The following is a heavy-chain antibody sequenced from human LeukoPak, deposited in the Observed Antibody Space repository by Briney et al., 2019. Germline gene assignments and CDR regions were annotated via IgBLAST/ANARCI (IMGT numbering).Heavy chain of an antibody. Sequence: PSETLSLTCAVSGGSLTGYFWTWIRQAPGKGLECIGHFYYSGSTYHNPSLESRVSISIDTSKTQFSLELNSVTAADTAVYYCARGSGGPYYTDGFEIWGQGTLVTVSS. CDR3: ARGSGGPYYTDGFEI. CDR1: GGSLTGYF. V-gene: IGHV4-59*01. D-gene: IGHD1-26*01. CDR2: FYYSGST. J-gene: IGHJ3*02.